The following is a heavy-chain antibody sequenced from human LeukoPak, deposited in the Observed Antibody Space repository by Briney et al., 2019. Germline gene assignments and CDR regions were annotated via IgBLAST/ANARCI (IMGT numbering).Heavy chain of an antibody. CDR1: GYTFTSYA. J-gene: IGHJ4*02. CDR3: ARPRRAVYDSSGYSLDY. D-gene: IGHD3-22*01. V-gene: IGHV1-8*02. Sequence: GASVKVSCKASGYTFTSYAMNWVRQAPGQGLEWMGWMNPNSGNTGYAQKFQGRVTMTRNTSISTAYMELSSLRSEDTAVYYCARPRRAVYDSSGYSLDYWGQGTLVTVSS. CDR2: MNPNSGNT.